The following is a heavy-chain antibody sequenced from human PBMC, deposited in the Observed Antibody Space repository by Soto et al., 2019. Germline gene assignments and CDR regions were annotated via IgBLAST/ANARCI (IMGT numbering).Heavy chain of an antibody. CDR1: GFSLSSYA. J-gene: IGHJ3*02. CDR2: ISGSGGST. D-gene: IGHD3-10*01. V-gene: IGHV3-23*01. Sequence: EVQLLESGGGLVQPGGSLRLSCSASGFSLSSYAMSWVRQAPGKGLEWVSAISGSGGSTYYADSVKGRFTISRDNSKNTLYLQMNSLRAEDTAVYYCAKDRGVWRALDAFDIWGQGTMVTVSS. CDR3: AKDRGVWRALDAFDI.